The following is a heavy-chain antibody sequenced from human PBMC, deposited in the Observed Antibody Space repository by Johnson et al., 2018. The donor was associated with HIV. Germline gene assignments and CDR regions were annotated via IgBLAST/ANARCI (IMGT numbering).Heavy chain of an antibody. CDR3: ASIAARRVSAFDI. J-gene: IGHJ3*02. D-gene: IGHD6-6*01. CDR2: IGTAGDT. CDR1: GFTFSSYD. V-gene: IGHV3-13*01. Sequence: VQLVESGGGLVQPGGSLRLSCAASGFTFSSYDMHWVRQATGKGLEWVSAIGTAGDTYYPGSVKGRFTISRENAKNSLYLQMNSLRAGDTAVYYCASIAARRVSAFDIWGQGTMVTVSS.